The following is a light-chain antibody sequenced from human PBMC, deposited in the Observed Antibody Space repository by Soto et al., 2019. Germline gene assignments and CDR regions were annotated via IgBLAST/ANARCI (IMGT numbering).Light chain of an antibody. V-gene: IGKV1-39*01. CDR1: QRISDY. J-gene: IGKJ3*01. CDR3: QQTYSAPFT. CDR2: AAS. Sequence: DIQMTQSPSSLSASVGDRVTITCRASQRISDYLNWYQQKPGKAPKLLIYAASSLQSGVPSRFSGSGSGTDFTLTIGSLQPEDFASYYCQQTYSAPFTFGPGTKVDIK.